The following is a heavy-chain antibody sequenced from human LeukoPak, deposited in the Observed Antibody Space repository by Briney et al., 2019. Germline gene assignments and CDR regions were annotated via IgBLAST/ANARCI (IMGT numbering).Heavy chain of an antibody. CDR3: ARGAEDVLTGDDDFYFDN. Sequence: SQTLSLTCSVSGGSITSGGYYWTWIRQHPGKGLEWIGYIYYSGSTFHNPSLKSRVSMSVDTSKNQFSLNLSSVTAADTAVYFCARGAEDVLTGDDDFYFDNWGQGSLVTVSS. CDR2: IYYSGST. J-gene: IGHJ4*02. CDR1: GGSITSGGYY. D-gene: IGHD3-9*01. V-gene: IGHV4-31*03.